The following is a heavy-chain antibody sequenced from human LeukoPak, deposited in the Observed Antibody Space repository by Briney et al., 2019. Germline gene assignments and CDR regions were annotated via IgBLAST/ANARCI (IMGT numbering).Heavy chain of an antibody. CDR3: ARLTFGGVIGFDY. V-gene: IGHV3-21*01. CDR1: GFTFSSYS. D-gene: IGHD3-16*02. Sequence: GGSLRLSCAASGFTFSSYSMNWVRQAPGKGLEWVSSISSSGSHMYYADSVKGRFTISRDNAKNSLYLQMNSLRAEDTAVYYCARLTFGGVIGFDYLGQGTLVTVSS. CDR2: ISSSGSHM. J-gene: IGHJ4*02.